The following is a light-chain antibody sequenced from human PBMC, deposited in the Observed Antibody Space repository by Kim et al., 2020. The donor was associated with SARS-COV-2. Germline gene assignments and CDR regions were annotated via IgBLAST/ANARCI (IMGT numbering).Light chain of an antibody. Sequence: PGQTATITCSGDALPRQYAFWYQQKPGQAPVLVIYKDSERPSRIPERFSGASSDTTATLTISGVQAEDEADYYCQSADSSGTSLVFGGGTQLTVL. CDR1: ALPRQY. V-gene: IGLV3-25*03. CDR2: KDS. CDR3: QSADSSGTSLV. J-gene: IGLJ2*01.